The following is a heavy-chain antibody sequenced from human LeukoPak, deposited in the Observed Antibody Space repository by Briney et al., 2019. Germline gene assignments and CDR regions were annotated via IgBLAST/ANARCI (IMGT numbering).Heavy chain of an antibody. CDR3: ALLWFGELLYENYFDY. CDR1: GYTFTSYY. CDR2: INPSGGST. Sequence: SVKVSCKASGYTFTSYYMHWVRQAPGQGLEWMGIINPSGGSTSYAQKFQGRVTMTRDTSKNQFSLKLSSVTAADTAVYYCALLWFGELLYENYFDYWGQGTLVTVSS. J-gene: IGHJ4*02. D-gene: IGHD3-10*01. V-gene: IGHV1-46*01.